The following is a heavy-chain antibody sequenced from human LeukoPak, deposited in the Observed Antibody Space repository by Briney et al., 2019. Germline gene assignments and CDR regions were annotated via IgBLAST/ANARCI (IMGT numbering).Heavy chain of an antibody. Sequence: PSETLSLTCAVYGGSFSGYYWSWIRQPPGRGLEWIGEVDHSGNTSYNPSVKTRVTISLDTSKAQFSLKLTSVTAADTAVYYCARDSPGYSSGWYDPFGQGTLVTVTS. V-gene: IGHV4-34*01. J-gene: IGHJ5*02. CDR1: GGSFSGYY. CDR3: ARDSPGYSSGWYDP. CDR2: VDHSGNT. D-gene: IGHD6-19*01.